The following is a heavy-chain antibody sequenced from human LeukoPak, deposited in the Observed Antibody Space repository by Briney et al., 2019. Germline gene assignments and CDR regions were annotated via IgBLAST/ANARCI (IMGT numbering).Heavy chain of an antibody. CDR3: ARAETGRGKHWYSGSWFPHYYYGMDV. D-gene: IGHD6-13*01. CDR1: GFTFSSYA. CDR2: ISYDGSNK. V-gene: IGHV3-30-3*01. Sequence: GGSLRLSCAASGFTFSSYAMHWVRQAPGKGLEWVAVISYDGSNKYYADSVKGRFIISRDNSKNTLYLQMNSLRAEDTAVYYCARAETGRGKHWYSGSWFPHYYYGMDVWGQGTTVTVSS. J-gene: IGHJ6*02.